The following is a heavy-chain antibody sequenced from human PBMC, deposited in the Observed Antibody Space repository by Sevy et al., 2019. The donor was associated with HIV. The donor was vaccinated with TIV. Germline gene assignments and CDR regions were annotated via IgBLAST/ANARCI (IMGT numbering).Heavy chain of an antibody. J-gene: IGHJ4*02. CDR2: ISGSGGST. V-gene: IGHV3-23*01. CDR3: GRGCWSGGSCYLRHFFDY. CDR1: GFTFSSYA. Sequence: GGSLRLSCAASGFTFSSYAMSWVRQAPGKGLEWVSAISGSGGSTYYANSVKGRFTIARENYKNMLYLPMTGLGAEDKDVYCCGRGCWSGGSCYLRHFFDYWGQGTLVTVSS. D-gene: IGHD2-15*01.